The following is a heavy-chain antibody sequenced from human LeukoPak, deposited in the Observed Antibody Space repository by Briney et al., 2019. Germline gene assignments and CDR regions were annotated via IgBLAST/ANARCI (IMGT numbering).Heavy chain of an antibody. CDR1: GYRFSGNY. CDR3: ARAREVTGLTP. D-gene: IGHD3-9*01. J-gene: IGHJ5*02. V-gene: IGHV1-2*02. Sequence: GASVKVSCKASGYRFSGNYIYWVRQAPGQGLEWMAWINPNSGDTKYAQKFQGRLTVTRDTSTSTVYSALSRLRYDDTAIYYCARAREVTGLTPWGQGTLVTVSS. CDR2: INPNSGDT.